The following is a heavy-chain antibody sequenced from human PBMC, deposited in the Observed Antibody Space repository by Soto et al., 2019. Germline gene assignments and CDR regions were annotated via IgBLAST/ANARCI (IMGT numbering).Heavy chain of an antibody. D-gene: IGHD2-15*01. J-gene: IGHJ6*02. Sequence: GGSLRLSCAASGFTFSSYEMNWVRQAPGKGLEWVSYSSSSGSTIYYADSVKGRFTISRDNAKNSLYLQMNSLRAEDTAVYYCARIGYCSGGSCYGGYYYYGMDVWGQGTTVTVSS. V-gene: IGHV3-48*03. CDR2: SSSSGSTI. CDR3: ARIGYCSGGSCYGGYYYYGMDV. CDR1: GFTFSSYE.